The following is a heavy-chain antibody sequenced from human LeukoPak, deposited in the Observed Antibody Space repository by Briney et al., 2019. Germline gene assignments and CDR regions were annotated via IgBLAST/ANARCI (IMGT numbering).Heavy chain of an antibody. V-gene: IGHV3-30*18. CDR1: GFTFSSYG. CDR3: AKDGDTAMVSSYYGMDV. J-gene: IGHJ6*04. D-gene: IGHD5-18*01. Sequence: PGRSLRLSCAASGFTFSSYGMHWVRQAPGKGLEWVAVISYDGSNKYYADSVKGRFTISRDNSKNTLYLQMYSLRAEDTAVYYCAKDGDTAMVSSYYGMDVWGKGTTVTVSS. CDR2: ISYDGSNK.